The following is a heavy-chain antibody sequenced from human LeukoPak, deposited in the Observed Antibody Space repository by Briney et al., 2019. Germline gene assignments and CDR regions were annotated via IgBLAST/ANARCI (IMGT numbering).Heavy chain of an antibody. V-gene: IGHV3-21*01. Sequence: GGSLRLSCAASGFTFSSYSMNWVRQAPGKGLEWVSSISSSSSYIYYADSVKGRFTISRDNDKNSLYLQMNSLRAEDTAVYYCARGGVVPAAIHYYYYYMDVWGKGTTVTVSS. CDR3: ARGGVVPAAIHYYYYYMDV. J-gene: IGHJ6*03. D-gene: IGHD2-2*01. CDR1: GFTFSSYS. CDR2: ISSSSSYI.